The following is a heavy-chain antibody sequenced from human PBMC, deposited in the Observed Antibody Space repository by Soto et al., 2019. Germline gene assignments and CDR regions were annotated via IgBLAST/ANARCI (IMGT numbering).Heavy chain of an antibody. Sequence: ASVKVSCKASGYTFTSYAMHWVRQAPGQRLEWMGWINAGNGNTKYSQKFQGRVTITRDTSASTAYMELSSLRSEDTAVYYCARVGYCSGGSCSHYYYYMDVWGKGTTVTVSS. CDR1: GYTFTSYA. CDR2: INAGNGNT. CDR3: ARVGYCSGGSCSHYYYYMDV. V-gene: IGHV1-3*01. D-gene: IGHD2-15*01. J-gene: IGHJ6*03.